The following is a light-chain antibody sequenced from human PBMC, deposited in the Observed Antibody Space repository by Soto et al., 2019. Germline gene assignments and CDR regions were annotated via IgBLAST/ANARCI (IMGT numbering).Light chain of an antibody. CDR2: RNN. Sequence: QSVLTQPPSASGTPLQRVTISCSGSSSNIGSNYVYWYQQLPGTAPKLLIYRNNQRPSGVPDRFSGSKSGTSASLAISGLRSEDEADYYCSAWDDTLSAYVFGTGTKVTFL. J-gene: IGLJ1*01. CDR1: SSNIGSNY. CDR3: SAWDDTLSAYV. V-gene: IGLV1-47*01.